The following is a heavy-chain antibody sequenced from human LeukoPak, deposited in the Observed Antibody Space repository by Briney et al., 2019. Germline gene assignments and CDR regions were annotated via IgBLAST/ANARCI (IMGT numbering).Heavy chain of an antibody. Sequence: GGSLRLSCAASGFTVSSNYMSWVRQAPGTGLEWVSVIYDDGDTYYADSVKGRFTISRENSKNTVYLQMNSLRAEDTAVYHCASAAKVLHYFDWPKEGSLFEHWGQGTLVTVSS. J-gene: IGHJ4*02. CDR1: GFTVSSNY. CDR3: ASAAKVLHYFDWPKEGSLFEH. V-gene: IGHV3-53*01. D-gene: IGHD3-9*01. CDR2: IYDDGDT.